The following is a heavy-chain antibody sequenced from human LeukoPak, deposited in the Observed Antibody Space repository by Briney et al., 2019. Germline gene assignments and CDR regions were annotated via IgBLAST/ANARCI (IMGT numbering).Heavy chain of an antibody. CDR1: GYTFTSYY. D-gene: IGHD3-10*01. J-gene: IGHJ4*02. Sequence: ASVKVSCKASGYTFTSYYLHWVRQAPGQGLEWMGVITASGGGTTYAQKFQGRVTMTRDTSSSTVYMELTSLRSEDTAVYYCARDVFGLDYWGQGTLVTVSS. V-gene: IGHV1-46*01. CDR2: ITASGGGT. CDR3: ARDVFGLDY.